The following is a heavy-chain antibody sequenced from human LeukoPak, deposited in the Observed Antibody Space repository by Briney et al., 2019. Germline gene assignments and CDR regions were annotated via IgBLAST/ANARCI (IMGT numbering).Heavy chain of an antibody. D-gene: IGHD2-2*03. Sequence: SETLSLTCAVSGYSISSGYYRGWIRQPPGKGLEWIGSIYHSGSTYYNPSLKSRVTISVDTSKNQFSLKLSSVTAADTAVYYRAREGLDSPRVDAFDIWGQGTMVTVSS. CDR2: IYHSGST. CDR3: AREGLDSPRVDAFDI. J-gene: IGHJ3*02. CDR1: GYSISSGYY. V-gene: IGHV4-38-2*02.